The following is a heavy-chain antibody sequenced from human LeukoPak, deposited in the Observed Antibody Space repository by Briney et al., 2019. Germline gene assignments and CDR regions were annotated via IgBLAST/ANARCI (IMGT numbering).Heavy chain of an antibody. CDR3: ARGFYGAFDI. CDR2: IYYSGSA. J-gene: IGHJ3*02. D-gene: IGHD3-10*01. Sequence: SETLSLTCTVSGGSISSYYWSWIRQPPGKGLEWIGYIYYSGSANYNPSLKSRVTISVDTSKNQFSLKLSSVTAADTAVYYCARGFYGAFDIWGQGTMVTVSS. V-gene: IGHV4-59*01. CDR1: GGSISSYY.